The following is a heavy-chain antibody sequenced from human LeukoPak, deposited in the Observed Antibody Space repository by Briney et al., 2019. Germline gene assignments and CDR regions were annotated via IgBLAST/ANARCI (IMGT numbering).Heavy chain of an antibody. CDR3: ARGFSGWYYLDY. CDR1: GGSISGYY. Sequence: SETLSLTCTVSGGSISGYYWSWIRQPPGKGLEWIGYVYYSGSTNYNPSLKSRVTISVDTSKNQFSLKLRSVSAADTAVYYCARGFSGWYYLDYWGQGTLVTV. J-gene: IGHJ4*02. CDR2: VYYSGST. D-gene: IGHD6-19*01. V-gene: IGHV4-59*01.